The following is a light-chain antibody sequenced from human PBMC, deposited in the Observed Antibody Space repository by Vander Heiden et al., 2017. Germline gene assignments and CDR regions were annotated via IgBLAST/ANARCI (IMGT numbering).Light chain of an antibody. CDR1: SSDVGGYNY. Sequence: QLALTQPRSVSGSPGQSVTISCTGTSSDVGGYNYVSWYQHHPGKAPKLMIYDVNKRPSGVPDRFSGSKSDNTASLTISGLQAEDEADYYCCSYAGSFRVFGTGTKVTVL. CDR2: DVN. J-gene: IGLJ1*01. V-gene: IGLV2-11*01. CDR3: CSYAGSFRV.